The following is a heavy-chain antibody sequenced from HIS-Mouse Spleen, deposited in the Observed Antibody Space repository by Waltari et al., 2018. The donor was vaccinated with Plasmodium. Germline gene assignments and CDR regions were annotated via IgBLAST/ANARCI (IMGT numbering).Heavy chain of an antibody. J-gene: IGHJ4*02. CDR3: ARVAIWTITIFGVVDY. V-gene: IGHV4-39*07. CDR1: GGSISSSSYY. CDR2: IYYSGRT. Sequence: QLQLQESGPGLVKPSETLSLTCTVSGGSISSSSYYWGWIRQPPGKGLEWMWSIYYSGRTYYHPSLKSRVTISVDTSKNQFSLKLSSVTAADTAVYYCARVAIWTITIFGVVDYWGQGTLVTVSS. D-gene: IGHD3-3*01.